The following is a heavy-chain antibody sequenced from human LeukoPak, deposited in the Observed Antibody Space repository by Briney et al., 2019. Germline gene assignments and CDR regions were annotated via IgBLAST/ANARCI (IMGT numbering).Heavy chain of an antibody. Sequence: SETLSLTCTVSGGSLTSYYWSWIRQPPGKGLEWIGEINHSGSTNYNPSLKSRVTISVDTSKNQFSLKLSSVTAADTAVYYCAREGGSYPVIYFDYWGQGTLVTVSS. V-gene: IGHV4-34*01. CDR1: GGSLTSYY. J-gene: IGHJ4*02. CDR3: AREGGSYPVIYFDY. CDR2: INHSGST. D-gene: IGHD1-26*01.